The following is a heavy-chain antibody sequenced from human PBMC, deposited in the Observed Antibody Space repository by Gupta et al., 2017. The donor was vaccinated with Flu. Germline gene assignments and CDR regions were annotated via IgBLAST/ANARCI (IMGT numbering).Heavy chain of an antibody. V-gene: IGHV3-23*01. J-gene: IGHJ4*02. CDR3: AQVWGWGRGY. CDR2: IRGSGGST. D-gene: IGHD7-27*01. CDR1: GFTFSSYA. Sequence: EVPLLESGGGWVQPGGSLRLSCAASGFTFSSYAMRWARKAPGKGLEWVSAIRGSGGSTDYADSVKGRFTISRDNSKNTLYLQMNSLRAEDTAVYYCAQVWGWGRGYWGQGTLVTVSS.